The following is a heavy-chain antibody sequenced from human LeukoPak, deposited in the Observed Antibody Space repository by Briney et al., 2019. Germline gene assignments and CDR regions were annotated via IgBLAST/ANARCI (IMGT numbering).Heavy chain of an antibody. CDR3: SRYPDSGSYYDIPYYFDY. Sequence: PSETLSLTCTVPGGAITSDYWRWIRQPPGKGLEWIGDIYYSGSTNYNPSLKSRVTISVDTSKNQFSLKLSPVTAADTAVYYCSRYPDSGSYYDIPYYFDYWGQGTLVTVSS. D-gene: IGHD1-26*01. CDR2: IYYSGST. J-gene: IGHJ4*02. V-gene: IGHV4-59*08. CDR1: GGAITSDY.